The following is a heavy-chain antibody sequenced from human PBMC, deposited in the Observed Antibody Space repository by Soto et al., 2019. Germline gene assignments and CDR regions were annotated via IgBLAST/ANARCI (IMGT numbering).Heavy chain of an antibody. J-gene: IGHJ4*02. Sequence: QVQLRQSGPGLVKPSGTLSLTCAVSGGSISSTNWWSWVRQSPGKGLEWIGEMYHSGSTNYNPSLRGRATTSVDKSNNQFSLKIRSVTAADTAIYYCATLPPRIELTVLPIPTWGQGTLVTVSS. D-gene: IGHD2-2*02. CDR1: GGSISSTNW. V-gene: IGHV4-4*02. CDR3: ATLPPRIELTVLPIPT. CDR2: MYHSGST.